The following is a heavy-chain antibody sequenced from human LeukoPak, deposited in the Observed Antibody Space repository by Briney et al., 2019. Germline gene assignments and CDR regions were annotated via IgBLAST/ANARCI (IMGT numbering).Heavy chain of an antibody. D-gene: IGHD5-18*01. CDR3: AKDQGYSYYYLVY. J-gene: IGHJ4*02. Sequence: GGSLRLSCAASGFTFNTHAMSWVRQAPGKGLEWVSGINGNGASTYYSDSVKGRFTISRDNSKNTLYLQMSSLRAEDTAVYYCAKDQGYSYYYLVYWGEGTIVTVSS. CDR2: INGNGAST. CDR1: GFTFNTHA. V-gene: IGHV3-23*01.